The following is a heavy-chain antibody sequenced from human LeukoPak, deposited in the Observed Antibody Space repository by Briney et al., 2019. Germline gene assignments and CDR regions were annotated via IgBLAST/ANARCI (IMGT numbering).Heavy chain of an antibody. CDR2: INHSGST. V-gene: IGHV4-39*07. Sequence: SETLSLTCTVSGGSISSSSYYWSWIRQPPGKGLERIGEINHSGSTNYNPSLKSRVTISVDTSKNQFSLKLSSVTAADTAVYYCARRGNYYGSGRSRSSFDPWGQGTLVTVSS. CDR3: ARRGNYYGSGRSRSSFDP. D-gene: IGHD3-10*01. CDR1: GGSISSSSYY. J-gene: IGHJ5*02.